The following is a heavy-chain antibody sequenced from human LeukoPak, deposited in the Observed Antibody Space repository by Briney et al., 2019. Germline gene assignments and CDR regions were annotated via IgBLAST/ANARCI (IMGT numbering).Heavy chain of an antibody. Sequence: GGSLRLSCAASGFTFIMYWMHWVRQAPGKGLVWVSRIKSDGSTNYADSVKGRFTISRDNAKNTVSLQMNSLRPEDTGVYYCTRAPSEIGGYYPEYFRHWGQGTLVTVSS. J-gene: IGHJ1*01. CDR1: GFTFIMYW. D-gene: IGHD3-22*01. CDR2: IKSDGST. V-gene: IGHV3-74*01. CDR3: TRAPSEIGGYYPEYFRH.